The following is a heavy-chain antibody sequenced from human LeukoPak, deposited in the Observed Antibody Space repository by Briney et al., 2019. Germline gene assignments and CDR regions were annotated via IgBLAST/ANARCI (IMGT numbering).Heavy chain of an antibody. V-gene: IGHV4-30-2*01. CDR1: GGSISSGGYS. D-gene: IGHD3-3*01. CDR3: ARGGRITIFGVAIQGWFDP. Sequence: PSETLSLTCTVSGGSISSGGYSWSWIRQPPGKGLEWIGEINHSGSTNYNPSLKSRVTISVDTSKNQFSLKLSSVTAADTAVYYCARGGRITIFGVAIQGWFDPWGQGTLVTVSS. J-gene: IGHJ5*02. CDR2: INHSGST.